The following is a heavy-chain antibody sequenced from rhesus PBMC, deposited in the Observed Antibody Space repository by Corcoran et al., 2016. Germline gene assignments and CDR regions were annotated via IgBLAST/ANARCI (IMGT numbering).Heavy chain of an antibody. J-gene: IGHJ4*01. D-gene: IGHD7-45*01. CDR3: ARGLKDWGSSDS. CDR2: ITYSGST. Sequence: QVQLQESGPGLVKPSETLSLPCAVSGYSISSVSFWRWLRQPPGQGLEWIGYITYSGSTSFNPSLKSRVTISRDTSKNQFSLKLTSVTAADTAVYYCARGLKDWGSSDSWGQGVLVTVSS. CDR1: GYSISSVSF. V-gene: IGHV4-122*02.